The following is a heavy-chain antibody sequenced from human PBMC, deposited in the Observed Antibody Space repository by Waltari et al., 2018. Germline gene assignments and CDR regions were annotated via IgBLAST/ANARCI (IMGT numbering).Heavy chain of an antibody. J-gene: IGHJ4*02. Sequence: QVQLQESGPGLVKPSETLSLTCTVSGGSISSYYWSWIRQPPGEGLEWIGYIYYSGSTNYNPSLKSRVTISVDTSKNQFSLKLSSVTAADTAVYYCASVSSGWYYFDYWGQGTLVTVSS. V-gene: IGHV4-59*01. D-gene: IGHD6-19*01. CDR3: ASVSSGWYYFDY. CDR1: GGSISSYY. CDR2: IYYSGST.